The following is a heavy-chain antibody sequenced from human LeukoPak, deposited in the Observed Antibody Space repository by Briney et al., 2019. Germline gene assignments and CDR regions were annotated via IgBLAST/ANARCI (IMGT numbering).Heavy chain of an antibody. J-gene: IGHJ4*02. CDR2: ISYDGSNK. CDR3: ARDMTLIAAAGPIDY. Sequence: GRSLRLSCAASGFTFSSYAMHWVRQAPGKGLEWVAVISYDGSNKHYADSVKGRFTISRDNSKNTLYLQMNSLRAEDTAVYYCARDMTLIAAAGPIDYWGQGTLVTVSS. CDR1: GFTFSSYA. V-gene: IGHV3-30-3*01. D-gene: IGHD6-13*01.